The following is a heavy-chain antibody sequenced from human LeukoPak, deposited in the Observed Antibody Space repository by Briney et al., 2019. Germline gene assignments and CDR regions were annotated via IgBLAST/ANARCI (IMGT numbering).Heavy chain of an antibody. CDR2: INPNSGGT. CDR1: GYTFTGYY. V-gene: IGHV1-2*02. CDR3: ARAGRTAMVYFDY. D-gene: IGHD5-18*01. J-gene: IGHJ4*02. Sequence: ASVKVSCKAPGYTFTGYYMHWVRQAPGQGLEWMGWINPNSGGTNYAQKFQGRVTMTRDTSISTAYMELSRLRSDDTAVYYCARAGRTAMVYFDYWGQGTLVTVSS.